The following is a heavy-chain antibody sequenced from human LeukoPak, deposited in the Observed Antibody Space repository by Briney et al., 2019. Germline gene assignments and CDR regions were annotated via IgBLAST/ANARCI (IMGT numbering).Heavy chain of an antibody. J-gene: IGHJ4*03. CDR1: GGSISSGGHY. V-gene: IGHV4-31*11. D-gene: IGHD2-15*01. Sequence: PSEILSLTCAVSGGSISSGGHYWSWIRQHPGKGLEWVGYIFYSGSTYYNLSLKSRVLISVDTSKSQFSLKLSSVTAADTAVYYCARVSDPGVASGYLDYWGQGALVTVSS. CDR3: ARVSDPGVASGYLDY. CDR2: IFYSGST.